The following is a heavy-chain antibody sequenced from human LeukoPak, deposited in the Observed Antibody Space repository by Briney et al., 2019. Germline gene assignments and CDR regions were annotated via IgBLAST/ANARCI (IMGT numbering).Heavy chain of an antibody. J-gene: IGHJ4*02. D-gene: IGHD3-22*01. CDR2: ISDSGPST. CDR1: GFTFQNYA. V-gene: IGHV3-23*01. CDR3: ARLPTFYYDSSHYHYDY. Sequence: GGSLRLSCAASGFTFQNYAMSWVRQAPGKGLEWASSISDSGPSTDYADSVKGRFTISRDKSKNTLYLQMNGLRAEDTAVYYCARLPTFYYDSSHYHYDYWGQGTLVTVSS.